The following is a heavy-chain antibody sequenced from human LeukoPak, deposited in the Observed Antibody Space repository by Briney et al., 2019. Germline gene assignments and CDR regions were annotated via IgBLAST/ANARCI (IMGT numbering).Heavy chain of an antibody. J-gene: IGHJ3*02. Sequence: GGSLRLSCAASGFTFSSYSMNWVRQAPGKGLEWVSYISSSSSTIYYADSVKGRFTISRDNAKNSLYLQMNSLRAEDTAVYYCARDPYCGGDCYHAFDIWGQGTMVTVSS. CDR3: ARDPYCGGDCYHAFDI. D-gene: IGHD2-21*02. V-gene: IGHV3-48*04. CDR1: GFTFSSYS. CDR2: ISSSSSTI.